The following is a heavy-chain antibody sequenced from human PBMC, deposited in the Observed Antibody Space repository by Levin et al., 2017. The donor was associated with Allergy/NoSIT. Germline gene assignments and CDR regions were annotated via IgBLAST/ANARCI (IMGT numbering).Heavy chain of an antibody. CDR1: GFTFNTYA. D-gene: IGHD1-14*01. J-gene: IGHJ4*02. V-gene: IGHV3-23*01. CDR2: ISGSGGST. Sequence: LSLTCAASGFTFNTYAMNWVRQAPGKGLECVSGISGSGGSTYYADSVKGRFTISRDNSKSTLYLQMNSLRVEDTAVYYCAKDAKTVSPYYFDSWGQGTLVTVPS. CDR3: AKDAKTVSPYYFDS.